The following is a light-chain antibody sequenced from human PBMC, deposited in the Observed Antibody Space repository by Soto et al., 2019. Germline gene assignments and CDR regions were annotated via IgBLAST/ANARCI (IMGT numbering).Light chain of an antibody. CDR3: CSYAGNPYV. V-gene: IGLV2-23*01. Sequence: QSALTQSPSASGSPGQSVTISCTGTSSDIGSYNSVSWYQQHPGKAPKLMIYEGSKRPSGVSDRFSGSKSGNTASLTISGLQAEDEADYYCCSYAGNPYVFGTGTKVTVL. J-gene: IGLJ1*01. CDR2: EGS. CDR1: SSDIGSYNS.